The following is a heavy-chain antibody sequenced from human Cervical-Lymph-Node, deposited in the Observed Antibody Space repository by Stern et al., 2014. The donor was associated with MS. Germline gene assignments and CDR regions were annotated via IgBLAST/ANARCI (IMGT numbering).Heavy chain of an antibody. CDR2: ISPDGGRT. V-gene: IGHV1-46*01. CDR1: GYTFTDYN. Sequence: QVQLVESGAEVKEPGASGKVSCTASGYTFTDYNIQWVRQAPGTGLEWMGLISPDGGRTAYAPKFRGRVTMTRDKSTATVYMELNSLRSEDTAVYFCARVAPTVGAAYWGQGTLVTVSS. J-gene: IGHJ4*02. D-gene: IGHD1-26*01. CDR3: ARVAPTVGAAY.